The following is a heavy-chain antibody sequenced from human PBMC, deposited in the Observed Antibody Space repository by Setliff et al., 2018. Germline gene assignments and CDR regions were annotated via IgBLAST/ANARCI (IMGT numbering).Heavy chain of an antibody. J-gene: IGHJ6*03. D-gene: IGHD3-10*01. CDR1: GASISSYF. CDR2: IHTSEST. CDR3: ARALASGSYYGQSSYYMDV. V-gene: IGHV4-4*08. Sequence: PSETLSLTCSVSGASISSYFWTWIRQPPGKGLEWIGNIHTSESTKYNPSLKIRVTISLDTSKRQFSLKLTSVTAADTAVYYCARALASGSYYGQSSYYMDVWGKGTTVTVSS.